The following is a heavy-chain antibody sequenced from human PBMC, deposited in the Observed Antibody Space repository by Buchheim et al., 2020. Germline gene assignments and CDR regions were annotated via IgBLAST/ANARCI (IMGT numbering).Heavy chain of an antibody. CDR3: AKDHHFQDANYYFDF. Sequence: QVQLVESGGGVVQPGRSLRLSCTASGSTFITYGMHWVRQAPGKGLEWVTVIFYDGSNQFYADSVKGRFTISRDNSKNTLYLQMNSLRAEDTAVYYCAKDHHFQDANYYFDFWGQGT. D-gene: IGHD4/OR15-4a*01. CDR2: IFYDGSNQ. V-gene: IGHV3-30*18. CDR1: GSTFITYG. J-gene: IGHJ4*02.